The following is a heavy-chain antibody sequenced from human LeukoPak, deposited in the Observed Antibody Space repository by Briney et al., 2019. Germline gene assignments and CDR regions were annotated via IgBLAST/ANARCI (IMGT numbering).Heavy chain of an antibody. CDR2: ISAYNGNT. V-gene: IGHV1-18*01. J-gene: IGHJ3*02. CDR1: GYTFTSYG. Sequence: ASVKVSCKASGYTFTSYGISWVRQAPGQGLEWMGWISAYNGNTNYAQKLQGRVTMTTDTSTSTAYMELSSLRSEDTAVYYCATSDPSGDILTGPGAFDIWGQGTMVTVSS. D-gene: IGHD3-9*01. CDR3: ATSDPSGDILTGPGAFDI.